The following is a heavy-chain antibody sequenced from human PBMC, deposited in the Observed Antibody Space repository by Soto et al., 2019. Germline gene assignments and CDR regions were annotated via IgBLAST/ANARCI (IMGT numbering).Heavy chain of an antibody. CDR3: AKDHGYAGGWHTPYDFDS. V-gene: IGHV3-23*01. D-gene: IGHD6-19*01. CDR2: ISAGGDST. J-gene: IGHJ4*02. Sequence: EVQLLESGGSLKQPGGSLRLSCAASGFSFSSYAMSWVRQAPGKGLEWVSSISAGGDSTYYADSVKGRFTITRDNSENTLYLQMNGLRAADTAVYYCAKDHGYAGGWHTPYDFDSWGQGTLVTVSS. CDR1: GFSFSSYA.